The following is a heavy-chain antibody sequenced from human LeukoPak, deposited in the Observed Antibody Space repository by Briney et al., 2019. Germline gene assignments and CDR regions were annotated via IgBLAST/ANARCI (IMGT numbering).Heavy chain of an antibody. Sequence: GGSLRLSXAASGFTFSSYWMSWVRQAPGKGLEWVSSISSSSSYIYYADSVKGRFTISRDNAKNSLYLQMNSLRAEDTAVYYCASSGDFWYYFDYWGQGTLVTVSS. CDR1: GFTFSSYW. V-gene: IGHV3-21*01. J-gene: IGHJ4*02. D-gene: IGHD2-21*02. CDR2: ISSSSSYI. CDR3: ASSGDFWYYFDY.